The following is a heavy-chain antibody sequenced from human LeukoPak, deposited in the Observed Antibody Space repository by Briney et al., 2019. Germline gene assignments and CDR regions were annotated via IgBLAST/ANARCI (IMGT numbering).Heavy chain of an antibody. Sequence: ASVKVSCKASGGTFSSYAISWVRQAPGQGLEWMGRIIPILGIANYAQKFQGRVTITADKSTSTAYMELSSLRSEDTAVYYCARAGAYYDSSGPRFDPWGQGTLVTVSS. CDR3: ARAGAYYDSSGPRFDP. J-gene: IGHJ5*02. D-gene: IGHD3-22*01. CDR2: IIPILGIA. V-gene: IGHV1-69*04. CDR1: GGTFSSYA.